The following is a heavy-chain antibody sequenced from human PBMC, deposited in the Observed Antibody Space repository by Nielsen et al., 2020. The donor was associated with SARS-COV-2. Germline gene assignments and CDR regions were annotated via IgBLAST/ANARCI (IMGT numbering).Heavy chain of an antibody. CDR2: IYHSGSP. V-gene: IGHV4-34*01. Sequence: SETLSLTCAVYGGSFSGYYWSWLRQPPGKGLEWIGEIYHSGSPNYNPSLKSRVTISVDKSQNQFSLKLSSVTAADTAVYYCAREPYYYDSSGTDYYYYGMDVWGQGTTVTVSS. CDR1: GGSFSGYY. CDR3: AREPYYYDSSGTDYYYYGMDV. J-gene: IGHJ6*02. D-gene: IGHD3-22*01.